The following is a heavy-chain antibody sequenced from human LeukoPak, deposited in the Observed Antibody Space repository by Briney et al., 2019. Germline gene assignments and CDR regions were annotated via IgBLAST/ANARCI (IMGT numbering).Heavy chain of an antibody. CDR2: ISGSGGST. Sequence: GGSLRLSCAASGFTFSSYAMSWVRQAPGKGLEWVSAISGSGGSTYYADSVKGRFTISRDNARNSLYLQMNSLRAEDTAVYYCARGRRGSYDYWGQGTLVTVSS. CDR1: GFTFSSYA. CDR3: ARGRRGSYDY. V-gene: IGHV3-23*01. J-gene: IGHJ4*02. D-gene: IGHD1-26*01.